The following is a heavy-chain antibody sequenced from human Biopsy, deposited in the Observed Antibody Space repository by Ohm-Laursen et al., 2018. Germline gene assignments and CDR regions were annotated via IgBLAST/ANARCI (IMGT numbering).Heavy chain of an antibody. J-gene: IGHJ4*02. CDR3: ASRSLFFRYFAS. CDR1: DSSVSHDYF. D-gene: IGHD3-9*01. V-gene: IGHV4-38-2*01. Sequence: SDTLSLTCSVSDSSVSHDYFWTWIRQPPGKGLEWIGSIYHCSDTSYNPSVETGVAITLDKAKNGFFLRFDFVTAADTAVYYCASRSLFFRYFASWGQGTPVTVSS. CDR2: IYHCSDT.